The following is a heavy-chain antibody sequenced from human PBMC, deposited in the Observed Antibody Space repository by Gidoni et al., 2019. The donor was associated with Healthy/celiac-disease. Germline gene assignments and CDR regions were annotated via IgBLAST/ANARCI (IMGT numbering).Heavy chain of an antibody. V-gene: IGHV3-48*03. CDR3: ARSLVRGVLSPFDY. D-gene: IGHD3-10*01. Sequence: EVQLVESGGGLVQPGGSLRRSCVAPGSTLSSYEMNWVRQAPGKRLEWVSYISSSGSTIYYADSVKGRFTISRDNAKNSLYLQMNSLRAEDTAVYYCARSLVRGVLSPFDYWGQGTLVTVSS. CDR1: GSTLSSYE. CDR2: ISSSGSTI. J-gene: IGHJ4*02.